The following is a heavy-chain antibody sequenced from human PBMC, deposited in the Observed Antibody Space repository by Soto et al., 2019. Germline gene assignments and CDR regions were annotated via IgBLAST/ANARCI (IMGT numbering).Heavy chain of an antibody. D-gene: IGHD3-3*01. CDR3: ARDYDFWSGYYTWFDY. J-gene: IGHJ4*02. CDR2: INPSGGST. Sequence: ASVKVSCKASGYTVTSYYMHWVRQAPGQGLEWMGIINPSGGSTSYAQKFQGRVTMTRDTFTSTVYMELSSLRSEDTAVYYCARDYDFWSGYYTWFDYWGQGTLVTVSS. V-gene: IGHV1-46*01. CDR1: GYTVTSYY.